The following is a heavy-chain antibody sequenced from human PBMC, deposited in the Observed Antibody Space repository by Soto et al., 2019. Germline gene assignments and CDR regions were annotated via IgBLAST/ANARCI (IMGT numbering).Heavy chain of an antibody. D-gene: IGHD6-13*01. J-gene: IGHJ6*02. Sequence: QVQLVQSGAEVKKPGSSVKVSCKASGGTFSSYTISWVRQAPGQGLEWMGRIIPILGIANYAQKFQGRVTLTADKSTSTAYMELSSMRSEDTAVYYCARGAADYGMDVWGQGTTVTVSS. V-gene: IGHV1-69*02. CDR2: IIPILGIA. CDR1: GGTFSSYT. CDR3: ARGAADYGMDV.